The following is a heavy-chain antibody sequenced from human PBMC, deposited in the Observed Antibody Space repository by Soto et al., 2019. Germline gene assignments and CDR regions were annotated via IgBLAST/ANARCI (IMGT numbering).Heavy chain of an antibody. D-gene: IGHD1-1*01. V-gene: IGHV4-39*01. J-gene: IGHJ5*02. CDR3: ARLNKLPKRNNNWFDP. Sequence: QLQLQESGPGLVKPSETLSLTCTVSGGSISSSSYYWGWIRQPPGKGLEWIGSIYYSGSTYYNPSLKSRVTISVDTSKNQFSLKLSSVTAADTAVYYCARLNKLPKRNNNWFDPWGQGTLVTVSS. CDR1: GGSISSSSYY. CDR2: IYYSGST.